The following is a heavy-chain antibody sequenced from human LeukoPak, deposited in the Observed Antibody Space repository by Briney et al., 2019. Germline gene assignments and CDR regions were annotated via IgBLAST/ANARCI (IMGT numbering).Heavy chain of an antibody. V-gene: IGHV3-30*02. J-gene: IGHJ4*02. CDR2: IRYDRNDE. CDR1: GFTFSDYG. CDR3: VKDQATN. Sequence: GGSLTLSCAASGFTFSDYGMHWVRQAPGTGLEGVAYIRYDRNDEYYADSVKGRFTFSRDKSKKTLYLQMNSLKPEDTAVYYCVKDQATNWGQGTLVTVSS.